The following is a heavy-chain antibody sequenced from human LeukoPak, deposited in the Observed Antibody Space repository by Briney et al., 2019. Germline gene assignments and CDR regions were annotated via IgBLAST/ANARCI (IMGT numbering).Heavy chain of an antibody. Sequence: GGSLRLSCAASGFTFSSYGMHWVRQAPGKGLEWVAFIRYDGSNKYYADSVKGRFTISRDNSESALYLQMNDLRPDDTALYYCAKWGFRTPSGEEIRESFYDWGQGTLVIVSS. J-gene: IGHJ1*01. CDR2: IRYDGSNK. V-gene: IGHV3-30*02. CDR3: AKWGFRTPSGEEIRESFYD. CDR1: GFTFSSYG. D-gene: IGHD1-26*01.